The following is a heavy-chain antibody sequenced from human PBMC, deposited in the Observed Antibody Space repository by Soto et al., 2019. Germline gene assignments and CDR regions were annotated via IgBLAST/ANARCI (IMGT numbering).Heavy chain of an antibody. J-gene: IGHJ6*02. Sequence: QVRLVQSRDEVKKPGASVKVSCKASGYTFNIYGVSWVRQAPGQGLEWVGRISAYTGKTEYAQKFEGRVTMTTDTATNTAYMELRGLRSDDTAVYYCARDSQAYQLIPNDFYRNGLDVWGQGTTVSVSS. CDR3: ARDSQAYQLIPNDFYRNGLDV. D-gene: IGHD2-2*01. CDR2: ISAYTGKT. V-gene: IGHV1-18*01. CDR1: GYTFNIYG.